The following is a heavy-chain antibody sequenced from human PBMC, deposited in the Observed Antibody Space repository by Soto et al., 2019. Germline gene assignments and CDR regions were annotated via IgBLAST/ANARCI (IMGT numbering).Heavy chain of an antibody. J-gene: IGHJ5*02. Sequence: PSETLSLTCSVSGGSISSYYWSWMRQPPGGGLXGXGXXXSXGXTXYXXXXKSRVTVSLDTPMNHFSLRLSSVTAAHTAVYYCARGQRFSDWFDPWGQGTLVTVSS. V-gene: IGHV4-4*09. CDR2: XXSXGXT. CDR1: GGSISSYY. D-gene: IGHD3-3*01. CDR3: ARGQRFSDWFDP.